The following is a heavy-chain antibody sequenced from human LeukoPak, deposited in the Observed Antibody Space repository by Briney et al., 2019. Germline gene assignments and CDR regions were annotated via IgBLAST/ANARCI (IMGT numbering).Heavy chain of an antibody. J-gene: IGHJ4*02. CDR2: ITGSGGIT. CDR3: AKYRMATTPYFDY. Sequence: GGSLRLSCAASGFTFTTYSMIWVRQAPGKGLQWVSAITGSGGITHYADSVKGRFTISRDNSKNTFYLQMNSLRAEDTAVYYCAKYRMATTPYFDYWGQGTLVTVSS. D-gene: IGHD2-15*01. V-gene: IGHV3-23*01. CDR1: GFTFTTYS.